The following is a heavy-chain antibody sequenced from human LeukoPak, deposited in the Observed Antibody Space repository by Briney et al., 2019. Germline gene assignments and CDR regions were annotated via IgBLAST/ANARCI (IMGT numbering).Heavy chain of an antibody. D-gene: IGHD3-10*01. V-gene: IGHV4-4*07. CDR2: IYTSGST. CDR1: GGSISSYY. Sequence: PSETLSLTCTVSGGSISSYYWSWIRQPAGKGLEWIGRIYTSGSTNYNPSLKSRVTMSVDTSKNQFSLKLSSVTAADTAVYYCARQTLYGSGESWFDPWGQGTLVTVSS. CDR3: ARQTLYGSGESWFDP. J-gene: IGHJ5*02.